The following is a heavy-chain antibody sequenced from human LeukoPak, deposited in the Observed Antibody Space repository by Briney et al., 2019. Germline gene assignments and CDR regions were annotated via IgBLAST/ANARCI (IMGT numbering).Heavy chain of an antibody. Sequence: PGGSLRLSCTASGFTFTSYWMSWVRQAPGKGLEWVANIKQDGSEKFYVDSVKGRFTISRDNAKNSLYLQMNSLRAEDTAVYYCARDWEWLRLLTTPYYFDCWGQGTLVTVSS. J-gene: IGHJ4*02. D-gene: IGHD5-12*01. CDR1: GFTFTSYW. CDR2: IKQDGSEK. CDR3: ARDWEWLRLLTTPYYFDC. V-gene: IGHV3-7*03.